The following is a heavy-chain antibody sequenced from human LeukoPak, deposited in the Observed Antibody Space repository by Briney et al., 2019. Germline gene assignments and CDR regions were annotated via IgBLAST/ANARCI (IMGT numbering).Heavy chain of an antibody. D-gene: IGHD3-16*01. CDR3: ARPRAYDSRDLDY. J-gene: IGHJ4*02. CDR2: ICGGGDT. Sequence: GGSLRLSCAASGFTVTDNYMNWVRQSSGKGLEWVSVICGGGDTNYADSVKGRFTISRDNAKNTLYLQMNSLRAEDTAVYYCARPRAYDSRDLDYWGQGTLVTVSS. CDR1: GFTVTDNY. V-gene: IGHV3-53*01.